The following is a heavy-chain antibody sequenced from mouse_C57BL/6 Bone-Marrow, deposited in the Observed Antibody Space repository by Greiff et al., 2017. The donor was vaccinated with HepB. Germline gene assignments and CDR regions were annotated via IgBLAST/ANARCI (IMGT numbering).Heavy chain of an antibody. CDR2: IYPRSGNT. CDR3: ARDWDDYAMDY. D-gene: IGHD4-1*01. Sequence: VHLVESGAELARPGASVKLSCKASGYTFTSYGISWVKQRTGQGLEWIGEIYPRSGNTYYNEKFKGKATLTADKSSSTAYMELRSLTSEDSAVYFCARDWDDYAMDYWGQGTSVTVSS. CDR1: GYTFTSYG. J-gene: IGHJ4*01. V-gene: IGHV1-81*01.